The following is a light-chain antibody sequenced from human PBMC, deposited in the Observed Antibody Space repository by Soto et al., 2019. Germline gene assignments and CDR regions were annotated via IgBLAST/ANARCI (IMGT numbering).Light chain of an antibody. V-gene: IGKV4-1*01. Sequence: DIVLTQSPDSLAVSLGERATINCRSSQNGLYSSNNKNYLAWYQQKPGQPPKLLFYWASTRESGVPDRFSGSGSGTDFTLTISSLQAEDVAVYYCLQYYNMYTFGQGTKLEIK. CDR2: WAS. CDR1: QNGLYSSNNKNY. CDR3: LQYYNMYT. J-gene: IGKJ2*01.